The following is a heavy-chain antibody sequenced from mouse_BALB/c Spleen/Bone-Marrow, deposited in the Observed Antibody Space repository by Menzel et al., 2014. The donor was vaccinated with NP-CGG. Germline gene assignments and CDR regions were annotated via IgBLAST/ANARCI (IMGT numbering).Heavy chain of an antibody. CDR1: GFNIKDTY. D-gene: IGHD2-10*01. V-gene: IGHV14-3*02. CDR3: ASSAYS. CDR2: IDPANGNT. Sequence: EVQLQESGAELVKPGASVKLSCTASGFNIKDTYMHWVKQRPEQGLEWIGRIDPANGNTKYDPKFQGKATITADTSSNTAYLQLSSLTSEDTAVYYCASSAYSWGQGTPVTVSA. J-gene: IGHJ3*01.